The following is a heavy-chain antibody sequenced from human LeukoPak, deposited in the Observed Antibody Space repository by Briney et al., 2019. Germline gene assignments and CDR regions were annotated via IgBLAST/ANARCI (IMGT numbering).Heavy chain of an antibody. Sequence: SSVTLSFKASGYTFTVYYMHWVRQAPGKGLGRVGGFDLEDGETIYAQKFQGRVTMTEDTSTDTAYMELSSLRSEYTAVYYCATDGSAPGYSSSWGQGTLVTVSS. CDR1: GYTFTVYY. CDR2: FDLEDGET. D-gene: IGHD6-13*01. CDR3: ATDGSAPGYSSS. J-gene: IGHJ4*02. V-gene: IGHV1-24*01.